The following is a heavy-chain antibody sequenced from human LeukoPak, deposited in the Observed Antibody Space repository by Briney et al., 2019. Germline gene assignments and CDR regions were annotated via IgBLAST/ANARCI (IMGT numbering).Heavy chain of an antibody. D-gene: IGHD6-13*01. J-gene: IGHJ4*02. CDR1: GFTFSSYA. V-gene: IGHV3-23*01. CDR2: ISVSGGST. CDR3: ARGSWSAADTNIDY. Sequence: GGSLRLSCAASGFTFSSYAMSWVRQAPGKGLEWVSAISVSGGSTYYADSVKGRFTISRDNAKNTLYLQMNTLRVEDTAVYYCARGSWSAADTNIDYWGQGTLVTVSS.